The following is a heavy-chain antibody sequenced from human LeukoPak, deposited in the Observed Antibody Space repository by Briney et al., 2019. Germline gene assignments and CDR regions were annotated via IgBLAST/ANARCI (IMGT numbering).Heavy chain of an antibody. Sequence: ASVKVSCKASGYTFTGYYMHWVRQVPGQGLEWMGIINPSSGNTDYAQKFQGRVTMTRDTSTSTVYMELSSLRSEDTAVYYCARDLDGDYRGAFDYWGQGILVTVSS. V-gene: IGHV1-46*01. D-gene: IGHD4-17*01. J-gene: IGHJ4*02. CDR3: ARDLDGDYRGAFDY. CDR2: INPSSGNT. CDR1: GYTFTGYY.